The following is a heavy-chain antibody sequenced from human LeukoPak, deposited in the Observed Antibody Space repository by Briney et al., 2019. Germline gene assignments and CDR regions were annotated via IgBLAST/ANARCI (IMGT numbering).Heavy chain of an antibody. Sequence: SVKVSCKASGGTFSSYAISWVRQAPGQGLEWMGRIIPILGIANYAQKFQGRVTMTRDTSISTAYMELSRLRSDDTAVYYCAREYDIVVVVAAIWFDPWGQGTLVTVSS. D-gene: IGHD2-15*01. CDR1: GGTFSSYA. J-gene: IGHJ5*02. V-gene: IGHV1-69*04. CDR2: IIPILGIA. CDR3: AREYDIVVVVAAIWFDP.